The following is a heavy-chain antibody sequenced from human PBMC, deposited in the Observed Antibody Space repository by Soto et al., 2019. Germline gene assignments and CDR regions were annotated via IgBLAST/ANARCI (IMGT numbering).Heavy chain of an antibody. CDR2: IDPSDSYT. V-gene: IGHV5-10-1*01. CDR3: ASTYCGGDCPEGGMDV. Sequence: ESLKISCKGSGYSFTSYWISWVRQMPGKGLEWMGRIDPSDSYTNYSPSFQGHVTISADKSISTAYLQWSSLKASDTAMYYCASTYCGGDCPEGGMDVWGQGTTVTVSS. CDR1: GYSFTSYW. J-gene: IGHJ6*02. D-gene: IGHD2-21*02.